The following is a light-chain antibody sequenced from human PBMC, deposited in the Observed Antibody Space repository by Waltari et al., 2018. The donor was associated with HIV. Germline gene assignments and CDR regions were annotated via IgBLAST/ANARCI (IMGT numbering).Light chain of an antibody. V-gene: IGKV3-15*01. J-gene: IGKJ5*01. CDR2: GAS. CDR3: QQYNNWPPIT. CDR1: QSVSSN. Sequence: MVMTRFLAILSVSPGDRATLFCRASQSVSSNLARYQQKPGQAPRLLIYGASTRATGIPARFSGSGSGTEFTLTISSLQSEDFAVYYCQQYNNWPPITFGQGTRLEIK.